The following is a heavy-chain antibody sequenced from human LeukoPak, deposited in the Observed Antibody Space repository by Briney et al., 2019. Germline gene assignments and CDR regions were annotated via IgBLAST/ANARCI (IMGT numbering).Heavy chain of an antibody. CDR2: INTNTGNP. CDR3: ARTGYYDILTGPSEWFQH. V-gene: IGHV7-4-1*02. D-gene: IGHD3-9*01. J-gene: IGHJ1*01. CDR1: GYTFTSYG. Sequence: GASVKVSCKASGYTFTSYGISWVRQAPGQGLEWMGWINTNTGNPTYAQGFTGRFVFSLDTSVSTAYLQISSLKAEDTAVYYCARTGYYDILTGPSEWFQHWGQGTLVTVSS.